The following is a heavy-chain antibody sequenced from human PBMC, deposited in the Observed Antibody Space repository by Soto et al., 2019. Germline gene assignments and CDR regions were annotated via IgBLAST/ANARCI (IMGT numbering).Heavy chain of an antibody. V-gene: IGHV3-30*18. CDR3: GKNLGWGNPYYYYPMDV. Sequence: QGQLVESGGGVVQPGTSLRLSCEASGFIFSRYGMHWVRQAPGKGLEWVAVISYDGSNKYYAESVKGRFIISRDKSENTLYRKMKGLRAEDTVVYYCGKNLGWGNPYYYYPMDVWGQGTTVPVS. CDR1: GFIFSRYG. CDR2: ISYDGSNK. D-gene: IGHD3-3*01. J-gene: IGHJ6*02.